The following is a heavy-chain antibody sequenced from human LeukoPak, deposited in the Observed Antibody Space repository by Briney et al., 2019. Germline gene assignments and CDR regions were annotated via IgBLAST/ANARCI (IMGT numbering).Heavy chain of an antibody. CDR3: VRGEYYYDSSGRGFDL. V-gene: IGHV3-23*01. CDR1: GFTFSSYA. D-gene: IGHD3-22*01. Sequence: GGSLRLSCAASGFTFSSYAMSWVRQAPGKGLEWVSAISGSGGSTYYADSVKGRFTISRDNSKNTLYLQMNSLRAEDTAVYYCVRGEYYYDSSGRGFDLWGRGTLVTVSS. CDR2: ISGSGGST. J-gene: IGHJ2*01.